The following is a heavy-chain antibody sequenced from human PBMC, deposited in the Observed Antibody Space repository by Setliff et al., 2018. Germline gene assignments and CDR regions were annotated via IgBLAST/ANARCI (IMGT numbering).Heavy chain of an antibody. CDR1: GDSITRGGYY. CDR2: IYNIGNS. Sequence: SETLSLTCTVSGDSITRGGYYWGWVRLPAGKGLEWIGSIYNIGNSDYSPSLKSRVTISLDTSKNQFSLTLTSVTAADTAMYYCSRSKHFLLTNWFDDWGQGTLVTVSS. V-gene: IGHV4-39*07. CDR3: SRSKHFLLTNWFDD. D-gene: IGHD3-3*02. J-gene: IGHJ5*02.